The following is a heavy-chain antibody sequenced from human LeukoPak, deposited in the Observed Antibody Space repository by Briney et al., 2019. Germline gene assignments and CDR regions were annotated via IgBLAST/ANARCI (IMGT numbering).Heavy chain of an antibody. CDR1: GFTFSSYS. Sequence: GGSLRLSCAASGFTFSSYSMNWVRQAPGKGLEWVSSISSSSRYIYYADSLKGRFTISRDNAKNSLYLQMNSLRAEDTAVYYCARGGASGSYWGQGTLVTVSS. V-gene: IGHV3-21*01. CDR2: ISSSSRYI. D-gene: IGHD1-26*01. J-gene: IGHJ4*02. CDR3: ARGGASGSY.